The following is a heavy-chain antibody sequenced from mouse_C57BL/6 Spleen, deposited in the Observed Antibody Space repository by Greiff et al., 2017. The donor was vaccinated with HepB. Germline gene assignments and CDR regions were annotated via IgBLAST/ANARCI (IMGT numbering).Heavy chain of an antibody. Sequence: QVQLKESGAELVRPGASVTLSCKASGYTFTDYELHWVKQTPVHGLEWIGAIDPETGGTAYNQKFKGKAILTADKSSSTAYMELRSLTSEDSAVYYCTREGYGNLDYWGQGTTLTVSS. J-gene: IGHJ2*01. CDR3: TREGYGNLDY. CDR1: GYTFTDYE. CDR2: IDPETGGT. V-gene: IGHV1-15*01. D-gene: IGHD2-1*01.